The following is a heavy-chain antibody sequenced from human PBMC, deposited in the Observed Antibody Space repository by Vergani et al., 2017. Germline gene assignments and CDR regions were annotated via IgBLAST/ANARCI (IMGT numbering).Heavy chain of an antibody. CDR1: GFTFSSYS. Sequence: EVQLVESGGGLVQRGGSLRLSCAASGFTFSSYSMNWVRQAPGKGLEWVSYISSSSSYRYYADSVKGRFTISRDNGEYSLLLQMNSLRPEDTAVYYCASGVPGYQLATQYFQHWGQGTLVTVSS. CDR3: ASGVPGYQLATQYFQH. V-gene: IGHV3-21*05. D-gene: IGHD2-2*01. CDR2: ISSSSSYR. J-gene: IGHJ1*01.